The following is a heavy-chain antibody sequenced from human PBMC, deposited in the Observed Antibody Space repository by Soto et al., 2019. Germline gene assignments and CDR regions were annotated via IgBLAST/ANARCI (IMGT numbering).Heavy chain of an antibody. J-gene: IGHJ4*02. CDR1: GGSVSSNH. D-gene: IGHD6-13*01. V-gene: IGHV4-34*01. Sequence: SETLSLTYTVAGGSVSSNHWSWIRQPPGKGLEWIGEINHSGSTNYNPSLKSRVTISVDTSKNQFTLKLSSVTAADTAVYYCATSYGNAWYTFWGQGTQVTVSS. CDR2: INHSGST. CDR3: ATSYGNAWYTF.